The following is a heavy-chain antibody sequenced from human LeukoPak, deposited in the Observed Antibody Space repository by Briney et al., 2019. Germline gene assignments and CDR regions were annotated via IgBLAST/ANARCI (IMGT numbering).Heavy chain of an antibody. CDR2: ISYDGSNK. Sequence: PGGSLRLSCAASGFTFSSYGMHWVRQAPGKGLEWVAVISYDGSNKYYADSVEGRFTISRDNSKNTLYLQMNSLRAEDTAVYYCAKGCSSTSCSLEWFDPWGQGTLVTVSS. D-gene: IGHD2-2*01. J-gene: IGHJ5*02. CDR1: GFTFSSYG. V-gene: IGHV3-30*18. CDR3: AKGCSSTSCSLEWFDP.